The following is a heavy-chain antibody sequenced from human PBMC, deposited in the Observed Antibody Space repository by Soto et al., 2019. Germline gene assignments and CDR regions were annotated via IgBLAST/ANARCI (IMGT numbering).Heavy chain of an antibody. D-gene: IGHD3-10*01. J-gene: IGHJ5*02. V-gene: IGHV4-39*01. CDR3: ARRSITMVRGSHNWCDP. CDR2: IYYRGST. Sequence: QLQLQESGPGLVKPSETLSLTGTVSVGSIRSSSYYWGWILNPTGNGLEWIGSIYYRGSTYYNPSLKSRVTRSVATSKHQCYLKLSSVTAADTAVYYCARRSITMVRGSHNWCDPGVQGTLVTVSS. CDR1: VGSIRSSSYY.